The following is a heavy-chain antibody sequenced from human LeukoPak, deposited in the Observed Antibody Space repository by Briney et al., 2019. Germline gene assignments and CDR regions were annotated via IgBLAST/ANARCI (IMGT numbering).Heavy chain of an antibody. CDR3: ANGGTYSYFDY. D-gene: IGHD1-26*01. V-gene: IGHV3-23*01. J-gene: IGHJ4*02. CDR1: GFTFSSYA. Sequence: GGSLRPSCAAPGFTFSSYALSWVRQAPGKGLEWVSAISASSAGTYYADSVKGRFTISRDDSKNTLYLQMNSLRADDTAVYYCANGGTYSYFDYWGQGTLVTVSS. CDR2: ISASSAGT.